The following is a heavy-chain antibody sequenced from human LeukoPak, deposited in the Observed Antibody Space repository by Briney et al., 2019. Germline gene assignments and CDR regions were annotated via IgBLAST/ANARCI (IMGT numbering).Heavy chain of an antibody. V-gene: IGHV1-69*05. J-gene: IGHJ3*02. CDR2: IIPIFGTA. Sequence: GGSLRLSCAASGFTFSSYAISWVRQAPGQGLEWMGGIIPIFGTANYAQKFQGRVTITTDESTSTAYMELSSLRSEDTAVYYCARQRIAAAGIDAFDIWGQGTMVTVSS. CDR3: ARQRIAAAGIDAFDI. D-gene: IGHD6-13*01. CDR1: GFTFSSYA.